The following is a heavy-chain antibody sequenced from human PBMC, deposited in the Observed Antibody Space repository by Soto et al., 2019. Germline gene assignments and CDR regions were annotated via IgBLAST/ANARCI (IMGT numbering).Heavy chain of an antibody. D-gene: IGHD3-9*01. J-gene: IGHJ4*02. Sequence: GGSLRLSCAASGFTFSHYAMHWVRQAPGKGLEWVAVISYDGSNKYYADSVKGRFAISRDNSKNTLYVQLNSLRAEDTAVYYCAREVILTGYRYGNLDHWGQGTLVTVSS. CDR3: AREVILTGYRYGNLDH. CDR2: ISYDGSNK. CDR1: GFTFSHYA. V-gene: IGHV3-30*09.